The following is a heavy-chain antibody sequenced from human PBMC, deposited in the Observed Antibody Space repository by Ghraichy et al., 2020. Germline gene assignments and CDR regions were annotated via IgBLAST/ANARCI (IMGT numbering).Heavy chain of an antibody. J-gene: IGHJ5*02. V-gene: IGHV4-34*01. Sequence: SETLSLTCAIYGGSFSGYYWSWIRQPPGKGLEWIGEINHSGSTNYNPSLKSRVTISVDTSKNQFSLKLSSVTAADTAVYYCARGGRGAVAPDPTSNWFDPWGQGTLVTVSS. CDR2: INHSGST. CDR1: GGSFSGYY. CDR3: ARGGRGAVAPDPTSNWFDP. D-gene: IGHD6-19*01.